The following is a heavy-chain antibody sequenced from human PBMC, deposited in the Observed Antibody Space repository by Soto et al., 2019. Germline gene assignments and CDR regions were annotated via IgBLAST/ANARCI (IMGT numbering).Heavy chain of an antibody. Sequence: QVHLVQSGPEVKMPGASVKVSCKTSGYTFTAYGLAWLRQAPGQRPEWMGWVSPNNADTNYAQKFQGRVTMTTYRSRTTTYMELRSLRSDDTAVYYCARELNTDSSAYYSFAYWGQGTLVTVSS. CDR2: VSPNNADT. V-gene: IGHV1-18*01. D-gene: IGHD3-22*01. J-gene: IGHJ4*02. CDR1: GYTFTAYG. CDR3: ARELNTDSSAYYSFAY.